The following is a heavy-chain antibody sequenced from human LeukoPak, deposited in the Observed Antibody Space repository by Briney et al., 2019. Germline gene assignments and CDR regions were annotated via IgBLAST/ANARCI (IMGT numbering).Heavy chain of an antibody. J-gene: IGHJ5*02. CDR3: ASLGAAAANNWFDP. Sequence: PSETLSLTCTVSGGSISSSSYYWSWIRQPPGKGLEWIGEINHSGSTNYNPSLKSRVTISVDTSKNQFSLKLSSVTAADTAVYYCASLGAAAANNWFDPWGQGTLVTVSS. CDR1: GGSISSSSYY. V-gene: IGHV4-39*07. CDR2: INHSGST. D-gene: IGHD6-13*01.